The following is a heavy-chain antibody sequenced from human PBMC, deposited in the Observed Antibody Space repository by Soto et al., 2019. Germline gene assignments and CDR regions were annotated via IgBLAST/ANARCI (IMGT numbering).Heavy chain of an antibody. CDR2: ISYDGSNK. Sequence: GGSLRLSCAASGFTFSSYAMHWVRQAPGKGLEWVSVISYDGSNKYYADSVKGRFTISRDNSKNTLYLQMNSLRAEDTAVYYCARVLRPHYYYYYSGMDVWGQGTTVTVSS. CDR1: GFTFSSYA. V-gene: IGHV3-30-3*01. D-gene: IGHD3-3*01. CDR3: ARVLRPHYYYYYSGMDV. J-gene: IGHJ6*02.